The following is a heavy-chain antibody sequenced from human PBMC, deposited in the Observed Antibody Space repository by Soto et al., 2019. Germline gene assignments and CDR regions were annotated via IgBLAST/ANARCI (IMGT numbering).Heavy chain of an antibody. Sequence: EVQLLESGGGLVQPGGSLRLSCAASGFTFSSYAMSWVRQAPGKGLEWVSAISGSGGSTYYADSVKGRFTISRDNSKNTLYRQMNRLRAEDTAVYYCAKARAAGTWSYYGMDVWGQGTTVTVSS. CDR1: GFTFSSYA. J-gene: IGHJ6*02. V-gene: IGHV3-23*01. CDR2: ISGSGGST. CDR3: AKARAAGTWSYYGMDV. D-gene: IGHD6-13*01.